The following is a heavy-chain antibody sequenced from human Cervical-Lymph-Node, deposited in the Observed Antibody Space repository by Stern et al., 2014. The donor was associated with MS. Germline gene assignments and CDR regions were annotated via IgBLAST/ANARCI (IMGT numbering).Heavy chain of an antibody. CDR2: ISSTGGTI. V-gene: IGHV3-11*01. J-gene: IGHJ4*02. CDR3: ARRAYGDFSFDY. Sequence: VHLVESGGGLVEPGGSLRISCAATGFTFSAYYMSWIRQAPGTGLEWVSYISSTGGTISYGDAVKGRFTVSRDNAKNSLYLQMSSLRAEDTAVYYCARRAYGDFSFDYWGQGTLLTVSS. D-gene: IGHD4-17*01. CDR1: GFTFSAYY.